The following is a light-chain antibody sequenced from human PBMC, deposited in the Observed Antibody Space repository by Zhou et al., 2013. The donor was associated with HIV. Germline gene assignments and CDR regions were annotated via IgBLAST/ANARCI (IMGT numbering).Light chain of an antibody. CDR1: QSVSRN. CDR2: AAS. V-gene: IGKV3-15*01. J-gene: IGKJ1*01. CDR3: HQYNNWPPGGT. Sequence: EVVMTQSPSTLSVSPGERVTLSCRASQSVSRNLAWYQQRPGQAPRLLIYAASSRATDIPARFSGSGSGTDFTLTISSLQSEDVAVYYCHQYNNWPPGGTFGRGTKVEIK.